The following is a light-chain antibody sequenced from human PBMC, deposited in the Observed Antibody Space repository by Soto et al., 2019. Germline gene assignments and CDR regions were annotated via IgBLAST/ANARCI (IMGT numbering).Light chain of an antibody. CDR2: DAT. Sequence: EVVLTQSPGTLSLSPGERATLSCRASQSASSYLAWYQQKPGQAPRLLIYDATNRPPGIPARFSGSGSGTDFTLTISSLEPEDFAVYYCQQRRYWQVTFGQGTRLEIK. V-gene: IGKV3-11*01. CDR1: QSASSY. J-gene: IGKJ5*01. CDR3: QQRRYWQVT.